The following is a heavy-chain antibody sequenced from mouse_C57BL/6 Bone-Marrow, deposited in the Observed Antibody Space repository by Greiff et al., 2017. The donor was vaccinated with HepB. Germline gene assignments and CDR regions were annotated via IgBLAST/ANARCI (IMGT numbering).Heavy chain of an antibody. V-gene: IGHV1-82*01. Sequence: VQLQQSGPELVKPGASVKISCKASGYAFSSSWMNWVKQRPGKGLEWIGRIYPGDGDTNYNGKFKGKATLTADKSSSTAYMQLSSLTSEDSAVYFCARRYGNYETWFAYWGQGTLVTVSA. CDR1: GYAFSSSW. CDR2: IYPGDGDT. J-gene: IGHJ3*01. CDR3: ARRYGNYETWFAY. D-gene: IGHD2-1*01.